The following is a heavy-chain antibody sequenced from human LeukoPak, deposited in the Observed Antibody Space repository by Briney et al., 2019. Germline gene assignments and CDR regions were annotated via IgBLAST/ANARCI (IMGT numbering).Heavy chain of an antibody. CDR1: GYSFANYW. J-gene: IGHJ4*02. D-gene: IGHD3-10*01. CDR2: IYPGDSDT. V-gene: IGHV5-51*01. CDR3: ARGREFHRRSFDS. Sequence: GESLKISCQASGYSFANYWIAWVRQMAGKGLEWIGTIYPGDSDTRYSPSFQGQVTISADKSTNTAYLQWSRLKASDTAMYYCARGREFHRRSFDSWGQGTLFTVSS.